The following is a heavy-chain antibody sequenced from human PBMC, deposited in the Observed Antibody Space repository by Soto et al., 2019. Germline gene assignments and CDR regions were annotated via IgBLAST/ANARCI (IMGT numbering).Heavy chain of an antibody. Sequence: EVQLVESGGGLVQPGGSLRLSCAASGFTFSSYWMNWVRQAPGKGLEWVANINQDGSEKYYVDSVKGRFTISRDNTKNSLYLQMNSLRAEDTAVYYCARDGEAPGTYFDYWGQGTLVTVSS. CDR1: GFTFSSYW. V-gene: IGHV3-7*05. CDR2: INQDGSEK. J-gene: IGHJ4*02. CDR3: ARDGEAPGTYFDY. D-gene: IGHD6-13*01.